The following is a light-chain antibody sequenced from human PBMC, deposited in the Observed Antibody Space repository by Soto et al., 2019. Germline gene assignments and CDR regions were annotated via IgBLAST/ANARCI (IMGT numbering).Light chain of an antibody. CDR2: AAS. CDR1: QSITTH. CDR3: QQSYSTPLT. Sequence: DIQMTQSPSSLSSSLGDRLTLTCRASQSITTHVNWYKQQPGRAPNLLSYAASGLQSGVPSRFSGSGSGTDFTLTITSLQPEDFETYYCQQSYSTPLTFGGGAKVDI. J-gene: IGKJ4*01. V-gene: IGKV1-39*01.